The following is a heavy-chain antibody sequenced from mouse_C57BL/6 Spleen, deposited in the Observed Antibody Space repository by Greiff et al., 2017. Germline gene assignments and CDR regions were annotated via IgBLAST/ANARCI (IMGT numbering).Heavy chain of an antibody. CDR1: GYAFSSYW. V-gene: IGHV1-80*01. J-gene: IGHJ4*01. Sequence: QVQLQQSGAELVKPGASVKISCKASGYAFSSYWMNWVKQRPGKGLEGIGQIYPGDGDTNYNGKFKGKATLTADKSSSTAYMQLSSLTSEDSAVYFCARRSQFITTVVETMDYWGQGTSVTVSS. D-gene: IGHD1-1*01. CDR2: IYPGDGDT. CDR3: ARRSQFITTVVETMDY.